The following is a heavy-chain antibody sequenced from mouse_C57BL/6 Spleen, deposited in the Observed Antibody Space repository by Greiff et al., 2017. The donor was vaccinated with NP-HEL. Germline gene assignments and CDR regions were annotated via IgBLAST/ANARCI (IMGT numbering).Heavy chain of an antibody. J-gene: IGHJ1*03. Sequence: EVQLQQSGPELVKPGASVKMSCKASGYTFTDYNMHWVKQSHGKSLEWIGYINPNNGGTSYNQKFKGKATLTVNKSSRTAYMELRSLTSEDSAVYYCASPFYYGSSHWYFDVWGTGTTVTVSS. D-gene: IGHD1-1*01. CDR2: INPNNGGT. V-gene: IGHV1-22*01. CDR3: ASPFYYGSSHWYFDV. CDR1: GYTFTDYN.